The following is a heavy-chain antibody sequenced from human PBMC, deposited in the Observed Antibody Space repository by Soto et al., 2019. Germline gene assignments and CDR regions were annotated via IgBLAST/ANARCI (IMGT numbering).Heavy chain of an antibody. CDR2: IYYSGST. V-gene: IGHV4-59*01. D-gene: IGHD3-22*01. J-gene: IGHJ4*02. Sequence: PSETLSLTCSVSGGSISSYYWSWIRQPPGKGLEWIGYIYYSGSTNYNPSLKSRVTISVDTSKNQFSLKLSSVTAADTAVYYCARLYYYDSSEDYWGQGTLVTVSS. CDR1: GGSISSYY. CDR3: ARLYYYDSSEDY.